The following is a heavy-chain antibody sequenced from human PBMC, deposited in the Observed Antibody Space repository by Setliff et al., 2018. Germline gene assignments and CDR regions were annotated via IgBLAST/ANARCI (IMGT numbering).Heavy chain of an antibody. CDR1: GFTFSSYS. Sequence: PGGSLRLSCAASGFTFSSYSMNWVRQAPGKGLEWVTFIRNDGSDKYYIDSVKGRFTISRDNSKNTMFLQMNSLRAEDTAIYYCANAPGDYYYYGMDVWGQGTTVTVSS. J-gene: IGHJ6*02. D-gene: IGHD1-26*01. CDR2: IRNDGSDK. V-gene: IGHV3-30*02. CDR3: ANAPGDYYYYGMDV.